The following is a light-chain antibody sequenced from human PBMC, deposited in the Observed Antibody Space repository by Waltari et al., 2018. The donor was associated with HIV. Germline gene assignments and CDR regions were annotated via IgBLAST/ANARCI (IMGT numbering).Light chain of an antibody. J-gene: IGLJ3*02. CDR1: ALPKKY. Sequence: SSELTQPPSVSVSPGPTARLTCPGYALPKKYPYCYQQKSGQAPVLVIYEDSKRPSGIPERFSGSSSGTMATLTISGAQVEDEADYYCYSTDSSGNHRVFGGGTKLTVL. CDR3: YSTDSSGNHRV. CDR2: EDS. V-gene: IGLV3-10*01.